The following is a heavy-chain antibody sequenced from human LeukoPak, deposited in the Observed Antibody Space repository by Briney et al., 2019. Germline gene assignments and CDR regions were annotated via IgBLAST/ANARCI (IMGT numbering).Heavy chain of an antibody. CDR1: GFTFSSYA. CDR2: ILFDASNK. J-gene: IGHJ4*02. D-gene: IGHD6-19*01. Sequence: GGSLRLSCAASGFTFSSYAMSWVRQAPGKGLEWVTFILFDASNKYYADSVEGRFTISRDDSKNTVYLQMNSLRPEDTALYYCAKGGSRGTYYFDYWGQGTLVTVSS. CDR3: AKGGSRGTYYFDY. V-gene: IGHV3-30*02.